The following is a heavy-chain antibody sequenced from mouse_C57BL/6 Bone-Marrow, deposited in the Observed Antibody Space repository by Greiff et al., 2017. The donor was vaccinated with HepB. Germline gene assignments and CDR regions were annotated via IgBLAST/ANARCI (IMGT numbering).Heavy chain of an antibody. CDR1: GYTFTSYG. CDR3: TTWPYYYGSSYVGWYFDV. J-gene: IGHJ1*03. D-gene: IGHD1-1*01. Sequence: VQLQQSGAELARPGASVKLSCKASGYTFTSYGISWVKQRTGQGLEWIGEIYPRSGNTYYNEKFKGKATLTADKSSSTAYLQLSSLTSEDTAVYYCTTWPYYYGSSYVGWYFDVWGTGTTVTVSS. CDR2: IYPRSGNT. V-gene: IGHV1-81*01.